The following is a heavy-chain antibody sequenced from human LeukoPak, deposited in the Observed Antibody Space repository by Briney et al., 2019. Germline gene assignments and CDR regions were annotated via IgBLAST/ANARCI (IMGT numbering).Heavy chain of an antibody. CDR1: GFSLSTSGVG. CDR3: AHSRYYYQSSGYDFDY. J-gene: IGHJ4*02. CDR2: IYWDDDK. Sequence: SGPTLVKPTQTLTLTCTFSGFSLSTSGVGVGWIRQPPGKALEWLGIIYWDDDKRYSPSLKSRLTITKDTSKNQVVLTMTNMDPVDTATYYCAHSRYYYQSSGYDFDYWGQGTLITVSS. D-gene: IGHD3-22*01. V-gene: IGHV2-5*02.